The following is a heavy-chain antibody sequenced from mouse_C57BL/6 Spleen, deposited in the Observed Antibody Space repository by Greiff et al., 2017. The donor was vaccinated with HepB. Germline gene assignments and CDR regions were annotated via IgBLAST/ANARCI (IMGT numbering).Heavy chain of an antibody. D-gene: IGHD2-5*01. J-gene: IGHJ4*01. CDR1: GYTFTDYE. CDR3: TRRQAYYSTYYAMDY. V-gene: IGHV1-15*01. CDR2: IDPETGGT. Sequence: QVQLQQSGAELVRPGASVTLSCKASGYTFTDYEMHWVKQTPVHGLEWIGAIDPETGGTAYNQKFKGKAILTADKSSSTAYMELRSLTSEDSAVYYCTRRQAYYSTYYAMDYWGQGTSVTVSS.